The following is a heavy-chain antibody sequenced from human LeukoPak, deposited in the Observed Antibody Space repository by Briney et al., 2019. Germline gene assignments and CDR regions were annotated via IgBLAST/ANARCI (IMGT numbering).Heavy chain of an antibody. V-gene: IGHV1-2*02. Sequence: ASVKVSCKASGYTFTGYYMHWVRQAPGQGLEWMGWINPNSGGTNYAQKFQGRVTMTRDTSISTAYMELSRLRSDDTAVYYCASTPWDPFGELLNYYGMDVWGQGTTVTVSS. CDR1: GYTFTGYY. D-gene: IGHD3-10*01. J-gene: IGHJ6*02. CDR2: INPNSGGT. CDR3: ASTPWDPFGELLNYYGMDV.